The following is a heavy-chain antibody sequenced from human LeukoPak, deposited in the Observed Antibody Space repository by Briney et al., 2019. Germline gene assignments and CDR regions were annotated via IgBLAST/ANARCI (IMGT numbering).Heavy chain of an antibody. CDR1: GYSISSGYY. Sequence: PSETLSLTCAVSGYSISSGYYWGWIRQPPGKGLEWIGSIYHSGSTNYNPSLKNRVTISVDTSKNQFSLKLNSVTAADTAVYYCARGSPEDAYCSNSSCYIDYWGQGTLVTVSS. CDR2: IYHSGST. D-gene: IGHD2-2*01. J-gene: IGHJ4*03. CDR3: ARGSPEDAYCSNSSCYIDY. V-gene: IGHV4-38-2*01.